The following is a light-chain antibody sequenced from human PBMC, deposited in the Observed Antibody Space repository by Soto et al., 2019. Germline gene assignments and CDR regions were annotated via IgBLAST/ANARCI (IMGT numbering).Light chain of an antibody. V-gene: IGKV3-15*01. J-gene: IGKJ1*01. CDR2: GAS. CDR3: QQYNNWPRT. CDR1: QSVSSN. Sequence: EIVLTKSPGTLSLSTGERATLHCRASQSVSSNLAWYQQKPGQAPRLLIYGASTRATGIPARFSGSGSGTEFTLTISSLQSEDFAVYYCQQYNNWPRTFGQGTKVDI.